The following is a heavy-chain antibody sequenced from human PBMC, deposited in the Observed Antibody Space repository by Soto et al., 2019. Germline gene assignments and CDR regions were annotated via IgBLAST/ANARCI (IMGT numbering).Heavy chain of an antibody. CDR3: ARDHYGSGSYYNGYYYSGMDV. V-gene: IGHV4-59*01. Sequence: PPETLSLTCTVSGGSISSYYWSWNRQPPGKELEWIGSNYYSGSTNYNPSLKSRVTIPVDTSKNQFSLKLSSVTAAATAVYYCARDHYGSGSYYNGYYYSGMDVWGQGTTVTVSS. J-gene: IGHJ6*02. CDR2: NYYSGST. CDR1: GGSISSYY. D-gene: IGHD3-10*01.